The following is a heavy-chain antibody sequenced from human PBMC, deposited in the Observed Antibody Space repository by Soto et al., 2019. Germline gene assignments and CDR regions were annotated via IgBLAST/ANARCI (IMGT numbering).Heavy chain of an antibody. CDR1: GGTFSSYA. D-gene: IGHD1-26*01. CDR3: ARRSERGSYYYYYYGMDV. Sequence: QVQLVQSGAEVKKPGSSVKVSCKASGGTFSSYAISWVRQAPGQGLEWMGGIIPIFGTANYAQKFQGRVTITADECTRTAYMERSSLRSEDTAVCYCARRSERGSYYYYYYGMDVWGQGTTVTVSS. J-gene: IGHJ6*02. V-gene: IGHV1-69*12. CDR2: IIPIFGTA.